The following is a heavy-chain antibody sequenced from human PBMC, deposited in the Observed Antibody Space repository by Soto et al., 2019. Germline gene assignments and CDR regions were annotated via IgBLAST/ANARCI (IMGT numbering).Heavy chain of an antibody. Sequence: QVQLVQSGAEVKKPGSSVKVSCKASGGTFSSYTISWVRQAPGQGLEWMGRIIPILGLANYAQKFQGRVTITAHQSPSTAYMELSSLRSEDTAVYYCARAGGENYFDYWGQGTLVTVSS. V-gene: IGHV1-69*02. CDR3: ARAGGENYFDY. J-gene: IGHJ4*02. CDR1: GGTFSSYT. D-gene: IGHD2-21*01. CDR2: IIPILGLA.